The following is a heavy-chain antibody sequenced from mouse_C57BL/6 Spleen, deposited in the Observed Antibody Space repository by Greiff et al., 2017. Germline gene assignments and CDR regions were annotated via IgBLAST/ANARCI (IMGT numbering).Heavy chain of an antibody. D-gene: IGHD1-1*01. CDR1: GFTFSDYY. CDR2: INYDGSST. Sequence: EVMLVESEGGLVQPGSSMKLSCTASGFTFSDYYMAWVRQVPEKGLEVVANINYDGSSTYYLDSLKSRFIISRDNAKNILYMQMSSLKSEDTATYYCARGLLRGWYFDVWGTGTTVTVSS. J-gene: IGHJ1*03. CDR3: ARGLLRGWYFDV. V-gene: IGHV5-16*01.